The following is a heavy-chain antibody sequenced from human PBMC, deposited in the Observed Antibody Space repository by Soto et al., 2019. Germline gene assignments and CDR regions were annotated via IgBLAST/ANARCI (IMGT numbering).Heavy chain of an antibody. CDR1: GFTFSSYS. Sequence: EVQLVESGGGLVKPGGSLTLSCAASGFTFSSYSMNWVRQAPGKALEWVSSISSSSSYIYYGDSVKGRFTISRENAKNSPYLQTNSPRAEETAVYYCGASLVSSADAFDIWGQGTMVTVSS. J-gene: IGHJ3*02. D-gene: IGHD6-19*01. CDR2: ISSSSSYI. CDR3: GASLVSSADAFDI. V-gene: IGHV3-21*01.